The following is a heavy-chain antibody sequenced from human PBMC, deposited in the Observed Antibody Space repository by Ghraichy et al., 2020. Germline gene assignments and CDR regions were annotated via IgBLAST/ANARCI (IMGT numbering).Heavy chain of an antibody. V-gene: IGHV4-39*01. CDR2: IYYSGKT. Sequence: SQTLSLTCALSGGSIGSDSYQWDWVRQPPGKRPEWIGSIYYSGKTYFNPSLKSRVSISMGASRTQFSLKLTSVTAADTAVYYCARRGGLYCSGGSCFLDRWGPEILVTVSS. CDR3: ARRGGLYCSGGSCFLDR. CDR1: GGSIGSDSYQ. D-gene: IGHD2-15*01. J-gene: IGHJ5*02.